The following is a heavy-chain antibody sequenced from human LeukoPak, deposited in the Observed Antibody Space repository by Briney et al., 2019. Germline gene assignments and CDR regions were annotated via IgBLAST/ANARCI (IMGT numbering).Heavy chain of an antibody. V-gene: IGHV1-24*01. D-gene: IGHD2-2*01. CDR1: GYTLTELS. CDR2: FDPEDGET. Sequence: ASVKVSCKVSGYTLTELSMHWVRQAPGKGLEWMGGFDPEDGETIYAQKFQGRGTMTEDTSTDTAYMELSSLRSEDTAVYYCATVLCSSTSCYLGAFDIWGQGTMVTVSS. J-gene: IGHJ3*02. CDR3: ATVLCSSTSCYLGAFDI.